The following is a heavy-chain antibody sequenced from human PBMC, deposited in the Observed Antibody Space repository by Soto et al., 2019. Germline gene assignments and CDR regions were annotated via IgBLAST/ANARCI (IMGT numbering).Heavy chain of an antibody. V-gene: IGHV4-59*01. J-gene: IGHJ4*02. CDR2: VFYGGT. CDR3: ASYRGALYFES. D-gene: IGHD3-16*01. CDR1: GGSFRGFY. Sequence: PSETLSLTCAVSGGSFRGFYWTWIRQSPGKGLGWLGYVFYGGTDYNPSLGGRVSMSVETSKSQFSLKLTSVTVADTAVYYCASYRGALYFESWGPGILVTVSS.